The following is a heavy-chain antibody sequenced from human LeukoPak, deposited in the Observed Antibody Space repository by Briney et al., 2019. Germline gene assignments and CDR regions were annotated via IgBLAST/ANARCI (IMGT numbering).Heavy chain of an antibody. CDR2: INPNSGGT. J-gene: IGHJ4*02. CDR3: ARDFSPGSELEGYFDY. CDR1: GYTFTGYY. V-gene: IGHV1-2*02. D-gene: IGHD3-3*01. Sequence: GASVKVSCKASGYTFTGYYMHWVRQAPGQGLEWMGWINPNSGGTNYAQKFQGRVTMTRDTSISTAYMELRSLRSDDTAVYYCARDFSPGSELEGYFDYWGQGTLVTVSS.